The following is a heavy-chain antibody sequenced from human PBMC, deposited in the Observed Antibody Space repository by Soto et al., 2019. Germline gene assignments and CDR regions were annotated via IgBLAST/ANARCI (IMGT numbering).Heavy chain of an antibody. CDR1: GGTFSTHA. Sequence: SVKVSRKASGGTFSTHAIIWVRQAPGHGLEWMGGIIPISGTTYYTQKFQGRVTITADEPTSTAFMELSSLKSDDTAVFYCARGYCSGGNCYSGMDVWGQGTMVTVSS. V-gene: IGHV1-69*13. D-gene: IGHD2-15*01. J-gene: IGHJ6*02. CDR3: ARGYCSGGNCYSGMDV. CDR2: IIPISGTT.